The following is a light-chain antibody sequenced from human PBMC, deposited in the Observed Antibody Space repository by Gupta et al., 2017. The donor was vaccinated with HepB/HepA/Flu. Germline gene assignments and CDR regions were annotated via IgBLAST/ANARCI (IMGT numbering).Light chain of an antibody. CDR3: QQGDSVHPHT. Sequence: IVMTQSPYCLAVSLGERASIYCKSSQSVLHSHNNKNYLAWYQQKPGHPPTFLIYWASTRAPGIPDRFSGSGSGTDCTLTISSLQAADVALYYCQQGDSVHPHTFGQGTKLEIK. CDR1: QSVLHSHNNKNY. V-gene: IGKV4-1*01. CDR2: WAS. J-gene: IGKJ2*01.